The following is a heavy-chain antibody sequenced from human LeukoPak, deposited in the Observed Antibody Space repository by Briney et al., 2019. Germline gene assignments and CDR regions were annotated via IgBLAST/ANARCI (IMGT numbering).Heavy chain of an antibody. D-gene: IGHD2-15*01. CDR1: GGSLSNYS. V-gene: IGHV4-59*01. Sequence: PSETLSLTCTVSGGSLSNYSWSWIRQPPGKGLEWIADIYYSGSTNYNPSLKSRVTISVDTSKNQFSLELSSVTAADTAVYYCARLDCSGGSCYSHYYYYMDVWAIGTTVTVSS. J-gene: IGHJ6*03. CDR3: ARLDCSGGSCYSHYYYYMDV. CDR2: IYYSGST.